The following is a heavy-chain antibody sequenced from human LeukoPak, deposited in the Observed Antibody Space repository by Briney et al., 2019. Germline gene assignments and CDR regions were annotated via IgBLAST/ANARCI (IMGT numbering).Heavy chain of an antibody. Sequence: GGSLRLSCAASGFTFSNAWMSWVRQAPGKGLEWVGRIKSKTGGGTTDYAAPVKGRFTISRDDSKNTLYLQMNSLKTEDTAVYYCTTEWELPYFDYWGQGTLVTVSS. CDR3: TTEWELPYFDY. CDR1: GFTFSNAW. V-gene: IGHV3-15*01. J-gene: IGHJ4*02. CDR2: IKSKTGGGTT. D-gene: IGHD1-26*01.